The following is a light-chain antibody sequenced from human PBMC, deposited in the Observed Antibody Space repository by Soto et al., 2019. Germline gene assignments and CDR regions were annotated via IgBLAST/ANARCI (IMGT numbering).Light chain of an antibody. Sequence: DIQMTQSPSSLSASVGDRVTITCRASQTIYTYLNWFHQKPGKAPKLLIHAVSTLQSGVPLRFSGSGSGTEFTLTIGSLQPEDSGTYYCQQNYSPFVSFGGGTKVEIK. CDR3: QQNYSPFVS. CDR2: AVS. V-gene: IGKV1-39*01. J-gene: IGKJ4*01. CDR1: QTIYTY.